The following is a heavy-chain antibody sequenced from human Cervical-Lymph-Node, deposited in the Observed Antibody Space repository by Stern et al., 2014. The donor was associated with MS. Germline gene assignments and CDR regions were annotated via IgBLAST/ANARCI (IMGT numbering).Heavy chain of an antibody. CDR1: GYTFTSYA. CDR3: ATLHWRDWFDP. J-gene: IGHJ5*02. D-gene: IGHD3-3*01. CDR2: INAGNGNT. V-gene: IGHV1-3*01. Sequence: QGQLVESGDEVKKPGASVKGSCKASGYTFTSYAMHWVSQAPGQRLEGMGWINAGNGNTKYSQKFQGRVTIPRDTSASTAYMELSSLRSEDTAVYYCATLHWRDWFDPWGQGTLFPVSS.